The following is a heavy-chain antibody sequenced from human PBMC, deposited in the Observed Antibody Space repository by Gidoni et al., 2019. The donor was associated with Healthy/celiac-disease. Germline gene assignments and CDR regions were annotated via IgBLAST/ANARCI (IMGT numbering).Heavy chain of an antibody. CDR2: LYPGDSDT. CDR3: ARPLTHYYDSSGHVFIRWFDP. CDR1: GYSFTSYW. V-gene: IGHV5-51*01. J-gene: IGHJ5*02. D-gene: IGHD3-22*01. Sequence: EVQLVQSGAEVKKPGESLKISCKGSGYSFTSYWIGWVRQMPGKGLEWMGILYPGDSDTRYSPSFQGQVTISADKSISTAYLQWSSLKASDTAMYYCARPLTHYYDSSGHVFIRWFDPWGQGTLVTVSS.